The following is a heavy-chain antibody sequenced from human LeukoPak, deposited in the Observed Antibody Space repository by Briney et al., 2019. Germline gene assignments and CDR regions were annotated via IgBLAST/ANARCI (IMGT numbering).Heavy chain of an antibody. J-gene: IGHJ4*02. CDR3: ARGGGTTDFDY. V-gene: IGHV3-21*01. CDR2: ISSSSSYI. D-gene: IGHD1-1*01. CDR1: GFTFSSYS. Sequence: GGSLRLSCAASGFTFSSYSMNWVRQAPGKGLEWVSSISSSSSYIYYADSVKGRFTISRDNAKNSLYLQMSSLRAEDTAVYYCARGGGTTDFDYWGQGTLVTVSS.